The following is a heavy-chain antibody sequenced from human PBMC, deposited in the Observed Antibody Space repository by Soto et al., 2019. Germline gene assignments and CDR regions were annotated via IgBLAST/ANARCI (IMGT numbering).Heavy chain of an antibody. CDR2: IWYDGSNK. CDR1: GFTFSSYG. J-gene: IGHJ3*02. CDR3: ARDLSGDYGALDT. D-gene: IGHD4-17*01. Sequence: QVQLVESGGGVVQPGRSLRLSCAPSGFTFSSYGMHWARQAPGNGLEWVAVIWYDGSNKVYADSVKGRFTISRDNSKNTLYLQMNSLRAEDTAVYYCARDLSGDYGALDTWGQGTMVTVSS. V-gene: IGHV3-33*01.